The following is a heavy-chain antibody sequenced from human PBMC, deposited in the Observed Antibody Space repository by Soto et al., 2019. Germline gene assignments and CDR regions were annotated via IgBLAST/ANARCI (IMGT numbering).Heavy chain of an antibody. J-gene: IGHJ6*02. Sequence: SETLSLTCAVSSGSIDNVYWWSWVRQSPGKGLEWIGYIYYSGSTYYNPSLKSRVTISVDRSKNQFSLKLSSVTAADTAVYYCAGSGYYHNSGMDVWGQGTTVTVSS. CDR1: SGSIDNVYW. CDR2: IYYSGST. CDR3: AGSGYYHNSGMDV. V-gene: IGHV4-4*02. D-gene: IGHD3-22*01.